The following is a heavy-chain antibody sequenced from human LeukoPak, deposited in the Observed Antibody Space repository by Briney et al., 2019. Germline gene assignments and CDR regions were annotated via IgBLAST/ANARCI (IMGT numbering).Heavy chain of an antibody. CDR2: MNPNSGNT. V-gene: IGHV1-8*01. J-gene: IGHJ3*02. Sequence: GASVKVSCKASGYTFTSYDINWVRQATGQGLEWMGWMNPNSGNTGYAQKFQGRVTMTRNTSISTAYMELSSLRSEDTAVYYCARVHPGGGGNRGAFDIWGQGTMVTVSS. CDR3: ARVHPGGGGNRGAFDI. CDR1: GYTFTSYD. D-gene: IGHD1-14*01.